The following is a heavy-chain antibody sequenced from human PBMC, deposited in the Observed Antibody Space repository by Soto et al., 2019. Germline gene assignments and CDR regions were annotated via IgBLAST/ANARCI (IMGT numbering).Heavy chain of an antibody. J-gene: IGHJ4*02. CDR2: INAGNGKT. Sequence: ASVKVSCKASGYTFTSYGISWVRQAPGQGLEWMGWINAGNGKTEYAQKLQGRVTITRDTSASTAYMELSSLRSEDTAVYYCARNTLRFDYWGQGTLVTVSS. D-gene: IGHD4-17*01. CDR3: ARNTLRFDY. CDR1: GYTFTSYG. V-gene: IGHV1-18*04.